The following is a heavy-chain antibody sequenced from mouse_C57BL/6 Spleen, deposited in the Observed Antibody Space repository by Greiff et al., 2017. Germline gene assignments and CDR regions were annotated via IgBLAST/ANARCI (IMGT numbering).Heavy chain of an antibody. CDR3: TRNGYDSYFDV. CDR1: GFTFSGYA. D-gene: IGHD2-2*01. J-gene: IGHJ1*03. V-gene: IGHV5-9-1*02. Sequence: EVKLQESGEGLVKPGGSLKLSCAASGFTFSGYAMSWVRQTPEKRLEWVAYISSGGDYIYYADTVKGRFTISRDKARNTLYLQMSSLKSEDTAMYYCTRNGYDSYFDVWGTGTTVTVSS. CDR2: ISSGGDYI.